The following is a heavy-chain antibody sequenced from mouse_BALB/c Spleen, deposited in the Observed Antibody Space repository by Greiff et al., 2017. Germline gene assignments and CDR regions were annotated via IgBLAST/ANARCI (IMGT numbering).Heavy chain of an antibody. V-gene: IGHV2-9-2*01. CDR2: IWTGGGT. D-gene: IGHD1-1*01. CDR3: VRAYGSSPDY. Sequence: QVQLKESGPGLVAPSQSLSITCTVSGFSLTSYDISWIRQPPGKGLEWLGVIWTGGGTNYNSAFMSRLSISKDNSKSQVFLKMNSLQTDDTAIYYCVRAYGSSPDYWGQGTTLTVSS. CDR1: GFSLTSYD. J-gene: IGHJ2*01.